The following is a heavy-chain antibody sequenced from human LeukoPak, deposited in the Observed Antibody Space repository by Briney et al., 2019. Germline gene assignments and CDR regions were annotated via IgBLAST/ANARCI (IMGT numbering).Heavy chain of an antibody. CDR1: GFTFSSYW. Sequence: GGSLRLSCAASGFTFSSYWMHWVRQAPGKGRVWVSSINSDGSSTSYADSVKGRFTISRDNAKNTLYLQMNSLRAEDTAVYYCARSTAMAFDYWGQGTLVTVSS. CDR2: INSDGSST. D-gene: IGHD5-18*01. CDR3: ARSTAMAFDY. J-gene: IGHJ4*02. V-gene: IGHV3-74*01.